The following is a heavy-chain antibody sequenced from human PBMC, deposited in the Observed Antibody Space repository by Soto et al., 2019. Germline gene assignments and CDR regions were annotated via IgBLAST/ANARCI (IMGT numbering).Heavy chain of an antibody. V-gene: IGHV3-21*01. D-gene: IGHD3-22*01. CDR1: GFTFSSYS. Sequence: GGPLRLSCAGTGFTFSSYSMNWVRQAPGKGLEWVSCVSSSSSYIFYADSVKGRFTISRDNAKDSLHLQMNSLRAEDTAVYYCARXGGYYDTSGYNRDTFDMWGQGTMVTVSS. CDR2: VSSSSSYI. CDR3: ARXGGYYDTSGYNRDTFDM. J-gene: IGHJ3*02.